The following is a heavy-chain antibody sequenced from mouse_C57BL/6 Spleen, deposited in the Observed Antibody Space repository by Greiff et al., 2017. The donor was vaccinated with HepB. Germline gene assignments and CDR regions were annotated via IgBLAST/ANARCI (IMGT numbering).Heavy chain of an antibody. CDR3: ARITTVVANPYYYAMDY. CDR1: GYTFTDYN. V-gene: IGHV1-18*01. J-gene: IGHJ4*01. Sequence: VQLQQSGPELVKPGASVKIPCKASGYTFTDYNMDWVKQSHGKSLEWIGDINPNNGGTIYNQKFKGKATLTVDKSSSTAYMELRSLTSEDTAVYYCARITTVVANPYYYAMDYWGQGTSVTVSS. CDR2: INPNNGGT. D-gene: IGHD1-1*01.